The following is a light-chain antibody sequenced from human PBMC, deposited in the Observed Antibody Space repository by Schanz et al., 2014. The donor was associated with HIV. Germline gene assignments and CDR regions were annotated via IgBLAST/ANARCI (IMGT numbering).Light chain of an antibody. J-gene: IGKJ1*01. CDR2: GAS. CDR3: QQYGSSPL. Sequence: EVVMTQSPAIMSVSPGERATLSCRASQSVNNNLAWYQQKPVQAPRVLIYGASSRATGIPDRFSGSGSGTDFTLTISRLEPEDFAVYYCQQYGSSPLFGQGTKVEIK. CDR1: QSVNNN. V-gene: IGKV3-20*01.